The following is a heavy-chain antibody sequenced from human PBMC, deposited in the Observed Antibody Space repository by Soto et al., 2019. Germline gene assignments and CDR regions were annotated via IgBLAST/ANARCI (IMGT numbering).Heavy chain of an antibody. CDR3: ARDAPPPELRFLEWHNYDYNGMDV. Sequence: QVQVVQSGDEVKETGASVRVSCKTSGYSFTAYGISWVRQAPGQGLEWMGWISCYNGKTKYAQKVTGRVTITTDPTTSRAYMEVRSLRSDDTAIYYCARDAPPPELRFLEWHNYDYNGMDVWGQGTTVTVSS. CDR1: GYSFTAYG. J-gene: IGHJ6*02. CDR2: ISCYNGKT. D-gene: IGHD3-3*01. V-gene: IGHV1-18*01.